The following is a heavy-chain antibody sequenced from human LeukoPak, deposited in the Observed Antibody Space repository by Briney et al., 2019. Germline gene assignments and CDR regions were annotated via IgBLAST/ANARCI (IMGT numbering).Heavy chain of an antibody. J-gene: IGHJ4*02. CDR2: IYHSGSA. CDR1: GYSISSGYY. D-gene: IGHD6-13*01. V-gene: IGHV4-38-2*02. Sequence: SETLSLTCTVSGYSISSGYYWGWIRQPPGKGLEWIGSIYHSGSAYYNPSLKSRVTISVDTSKNQFSLKLSSVTAADTAGYYCARLGSSRVYYFDYWGQGTLVTVSS. CDR3: ARLGSSRVYYFDY.